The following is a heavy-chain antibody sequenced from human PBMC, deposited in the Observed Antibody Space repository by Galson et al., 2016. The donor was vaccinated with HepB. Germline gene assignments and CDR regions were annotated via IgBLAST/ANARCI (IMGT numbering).Heavy chain of an antibody. CDR3: ARGAETYCSDDDCYYRSGSLDR. Sequence: CAISGDSVSSNSASWNWIRQSPSRGLERLGRTYYNSKWLYDYAVSVQGRITINADKSKNHFSLQLNSLTPEDTAVYFCARGAETYCSDDDCYYRSGSLDRWGQGTLVTVSS. V-gene: IGHV6-1*01. J-gene: IGHJ5*02. D-gene: IGHD2-15*01. CDR2: TYYNSKWLY. CDR1: GDSVSSNSAS.